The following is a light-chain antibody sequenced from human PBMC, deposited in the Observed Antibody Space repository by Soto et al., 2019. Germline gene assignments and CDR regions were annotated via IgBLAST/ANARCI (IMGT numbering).Light chain of an antibody. Sequence: QSVLTQAPSASGTPGQRVTISCSGSSSNIGSNYVYWYQKLPGTAPKLLIYKNNQRPSGVPDRFSGSKSGTSASLAISGLWSEDEAYYYCAAWDDSVRGVVFGGGTQLTVL. J-gene: IGLJ2*01. CDR1: SSNIGSNY. V-gene: IGLV1-47*03. CDR2: KNN. CDR3: AAWDDSVRGVV.